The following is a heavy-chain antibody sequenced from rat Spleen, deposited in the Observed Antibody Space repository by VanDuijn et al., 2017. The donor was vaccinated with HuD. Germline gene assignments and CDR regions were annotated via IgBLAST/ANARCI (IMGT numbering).Heavy chain of an antibody. J-gene: IGHJ2*01. CDR1: GFTFSDYN. CDR2: ISYDGSST. CDR3: ARRGTYYGYTPFDY. Sequence: EVQLVESGGGLVQPGRSMKLSCAASGFTFSDYNMAWVRQAPKKGLEWVVTISYDGSSTYYPDSVKGRFTISRDNAKSTLYLQMDSLRSEDTATYYCARRGTYYGYTPFDYWGQGVMVTVSS. V-gene: IGHV5-7*01. D-gene: IGHD1-9*01.